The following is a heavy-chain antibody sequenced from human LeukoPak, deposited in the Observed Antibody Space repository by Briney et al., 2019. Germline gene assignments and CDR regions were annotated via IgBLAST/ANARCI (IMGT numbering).Heavy chain of an antibody. CDR3: ARDGVTMVRGVKVLDYYYYYMDV. CDR2: IHYDSTTE. J-gene: IGHJ6*03. D-gene: IGHD3-10*01. CDR1: GFDFSSYG. V-gene: IGHV3-30*02. Sequence: GGSLRLSCAASGFDFSSYGMHWVRQAPGKGLEWVAYIHYDSTTEDYADSVQGRFTISRDNSKNTLSLQMNSLRAEDTAVYYCARDGVTMVRGVKVLDYYYYYMDVWGKGTTVTISS.